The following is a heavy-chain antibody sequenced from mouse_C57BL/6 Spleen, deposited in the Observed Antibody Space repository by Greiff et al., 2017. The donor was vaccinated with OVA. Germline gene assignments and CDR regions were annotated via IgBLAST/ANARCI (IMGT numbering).Heavy chain of an antibody. CDR3: ARGDPSYFDY. CDR2: INYDGSST. CDR1: GFTFSDYY. V-gene: IGHV5-16*01. J-gene: IGHJ2*01. Sequence: EVKLMESEGGLVQPGSSMKLSCTASGFTFSDYYMAWVRQVPEKGLEWVANINYDGSSTYYLDSLKSRFIISRDNAKNILYLQMSSLKSEDTATYYCARGDPSYFDYWGQGTTLTVSS.